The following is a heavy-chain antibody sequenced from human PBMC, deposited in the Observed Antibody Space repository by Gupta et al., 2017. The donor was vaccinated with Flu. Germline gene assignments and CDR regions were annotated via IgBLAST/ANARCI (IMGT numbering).Heavy chain of an antibody. J-gene: IGHJ6*02. Sequence: QVQLQESGPGLVKPSETLSLTCTVSGGSISSYYWSWIRQPPGKGLEWIGYIYYSGSTNYNPSLKSRVTISVDTSKNQFSLKLSSVTAADTAVYYCARGGLVVVTAIREDYYYYGMDVWGQGTTVTVSS. D-gene: IGHD2-21*02. V-gene: IGHV4-59*01. CDR3: ARGGLVVVTAIREDYYYYGMDV. CDR1: GGSISSYY. CDR2: IYYSGST.